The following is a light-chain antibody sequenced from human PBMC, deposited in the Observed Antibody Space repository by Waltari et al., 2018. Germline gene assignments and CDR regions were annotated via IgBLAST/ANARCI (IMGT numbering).Light chain of an antibody. CDR2: DNI. Sequence: QSVLTQPPSVSGAPGQTITISCTGSTSNIAAGYDVQWYQPLPGTAPQLLIYDNINPPSGVPDRFAGSKSGTSASLAITGRQAEDEADYYCQSYDSSLVVFGGGTKLTVL. J-gene: IGLJ2*01. V-gene: IGLV1-40*01. CDR3: QSYDSSLVV. CDR1: TSNIAAGYD.